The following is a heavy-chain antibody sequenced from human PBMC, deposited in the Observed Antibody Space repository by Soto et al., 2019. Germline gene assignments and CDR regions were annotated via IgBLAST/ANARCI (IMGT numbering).Heavy chain of an antibody. D-gene: IGHD2-21*01. CDR1: GGTISSYY. V-gene: IGHV4-59*01. Sequence: PSETLSLTCTVSGGTISSYYWSWIRQPPGKGLEWIGYIYYSGSTNYNPSLKSRVTISVDTSKNQLSLKLSSVTAADTAVYYCARLWYIDGGDVWGQGTTVTVSS. J-gene: IGHJ6*02. CDR2: IYYSGST. CDR3: ARLWYIDGGDV.